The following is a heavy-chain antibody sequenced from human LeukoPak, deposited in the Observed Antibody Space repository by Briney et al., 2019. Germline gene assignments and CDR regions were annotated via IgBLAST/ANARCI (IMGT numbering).Heavy chain of an antibody. J-gene: IGHJ3*02. CDR3: ARVYVYDFFLDI. V-gene: IGHV1-46*01. CDR2: INPSGGST. D-gene: IGHD2/OR15-2a*01. CDR1: GYTFTSYY. Sequence: ASVKVSCKASGYTFTSYYMHWVRQAPGQGLEWMGIINPSGGSTSYAQKFQGRVTITRNTSISTAYMELSSLRSEDTAVYYCARVYVYDFFLDIWGQGTMVTVSS.